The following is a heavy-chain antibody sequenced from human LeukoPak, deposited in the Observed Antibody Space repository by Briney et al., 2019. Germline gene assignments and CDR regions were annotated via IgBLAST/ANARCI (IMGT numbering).Heavy chain of an antibody. V-gene: IGHV3-64*01. CDR3: SNWYGH. CDR1: GFSFSSYG. Sequence: GGSLRLSCAASGFSFSSYGMHWVRQAPGKGLEYVSAISSNGGSTYYANSVRGRFTISRDNSKNTVYLQMGSLRAEDMAVYYCSNWYGHWGQGTLVTVSS. CDR2: ISSNGGST. J-gene: IGHJ5*02.